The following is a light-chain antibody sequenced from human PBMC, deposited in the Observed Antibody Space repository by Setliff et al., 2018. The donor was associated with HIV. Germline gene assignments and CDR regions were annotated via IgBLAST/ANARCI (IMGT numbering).Light chain of an antibody. V-gene: IGKV3D-20*01. Sequence: DIVLTQSPGTLSLSPGERATLSCRASQTIDSDYLAWYQQKPGLVPRLLIFDASTRVTGIPDRFSGSGSGTDFALTISRVEPEDFAVYYCQQYGTSFTFGPGTKVDIK. J-gene: IGKJ3*01. CDR3: QQYGTSFT. CDR2: DAS. CDR1: QTIDSDY.